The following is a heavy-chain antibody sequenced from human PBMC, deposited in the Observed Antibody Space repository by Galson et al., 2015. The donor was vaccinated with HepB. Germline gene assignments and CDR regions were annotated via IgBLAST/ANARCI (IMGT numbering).Heavy chain of an antibody. CDR2: INHSGST. J-gene: IGHJ3*02. CDR3: ARLAYYYYDSAGSAFDI. V-gene: IGHV4-34*01. Sequence: ETLSLTCAVYGGSFSGYYWSWIRQPPGKGLEWIGEINHSGSTNYNPSLKSRVTISVDTSKNQFSLKLSSVTAADTAVYYCARLAYYYYDSAGSAFDIWGQGTMVTVSS. CDR1: GGSFSGYY. D-gene: IGHD3-22*01.